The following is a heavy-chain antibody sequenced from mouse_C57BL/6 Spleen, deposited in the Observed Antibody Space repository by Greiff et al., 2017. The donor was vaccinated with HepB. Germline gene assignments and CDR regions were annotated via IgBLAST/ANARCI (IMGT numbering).Heavy chain of an antibody. V-gene: IGHV1-59*01. J-gene: IGHJ1*03. D-gene: IGHD1-1*01. CDR3: ASVYYYGSSTNWYFDV. CDR2: IDPSDSYT. Sequence: VQLQQPGAELVRPGTSVKLSCKASGYTFTSYWMHWVKQRPGQGLEWIGVIDPSDSYTNYNQKFKGKATLTVDTSSSTAYMQLSSLTSEDSAVYYCASVYYYGSSTNWYFDVWGTGTTVTVSS. CDR1: GYTFTSYW.